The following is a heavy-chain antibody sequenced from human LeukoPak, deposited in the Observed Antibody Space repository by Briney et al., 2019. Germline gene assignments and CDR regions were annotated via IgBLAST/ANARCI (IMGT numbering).Heavy chain of an antibody. CDR1: GGSISSYY. CDR2: IYYSGST. J-gene: IGHJ4*02. D-gene: IGHD3-22*01. Sequence: SETLSLTCTVSGGSISSYYWSWIRQPPGKGLEWIGYIYYSGSTNYNPSLKSRVTISVDTSKNQFSLKLSSVTAADTAVYYCARRAKYYYDSSGSFDYWGQGTLVTVSS. V-gene: IGHV4-59*08. CDR3: ARRAKYYYDSSGSFDY.